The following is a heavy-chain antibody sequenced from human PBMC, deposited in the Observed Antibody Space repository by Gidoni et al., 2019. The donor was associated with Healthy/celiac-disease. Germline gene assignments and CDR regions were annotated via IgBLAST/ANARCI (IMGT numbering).Heavy chain of an antibody. J-gene: IGHJ6*02. Sequence: EVQLLESGGGLVQPGGSLRLSCAASGFTFSSYAMGWFRQAPGKGLEWVSAISGSGGSTYYADSVKGRFTISRDNSKNTLYLQMNSLRAEDTAVYYCAKGVGYCSGGSCYSYYYGMDVWGQGTTVTVSS. CDR1: GFTFSSYA. CDR2: ISGSGGST. D-gene: IGHD2-15*01. CDR3: AKGVGYCSGGSCYSYYYGMDV. V-gene: IGHV3-23*01.